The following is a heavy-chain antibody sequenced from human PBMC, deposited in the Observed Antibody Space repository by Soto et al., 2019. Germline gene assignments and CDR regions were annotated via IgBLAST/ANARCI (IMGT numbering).Heavy chain of an antibody. D-gene: IGHD3-3*01. Sequence: GESLKISCKGSGYSFTSYWIGWVRQMPGKGLEWMGIIYPGDSDTRYSPSFQGQVTISADKSISTAYLQWSSLKASDTAMYYCARQHSEGYLYDLYGMDVWGRGTTVTVFS. V-gene: IGHV5-51*01. CDR2: IYPGDSDT. J-gene: IGHJ6*02. CDR3: ARQHSEGYLYDLYGMDV. CDR1: GYSFTSYW.